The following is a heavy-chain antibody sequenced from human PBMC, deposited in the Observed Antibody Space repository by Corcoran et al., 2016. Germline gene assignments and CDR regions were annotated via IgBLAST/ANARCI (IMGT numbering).Heavy chain of an antibody. CDR1: GYSISSGYY. J-gene: IGHJ4*02. Sequence: QVQLQESGPGLVKPSETLSLTCTVSGYSISSGYYWGWIRQPPGKGLEWIGSIYHSGSTYYNPPLKSRVTISGDTSKNQFSLKLSAVTAADTAVYYGAGVGIYWSSTSGYRGSAEFDYWGQGTLVTVSS. CDR3: AGVGIYWSSTSGYRGSAEFDY. D-gene: IGHD2-2*02. CDR2: IYHSGST. V-gene: IGHV4-38-2*02.